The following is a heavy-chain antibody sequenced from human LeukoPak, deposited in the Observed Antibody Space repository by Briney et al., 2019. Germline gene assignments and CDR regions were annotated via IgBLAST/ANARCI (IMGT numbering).Heavy chain of an antibody. CDR2: MYYTGSYTGTT. J-gene: IGHJ4*02. D-gene: IGHD3-10*01. CDR3: VGEEYGTGSYYKSSD. V-gene: IGHV4-39*01. Sequence: SETLSLTCIVSDGSISSSSFYWGWIRQAPGKGLEWIGSMYYTGSYTGTTHYNPSLESRVTISVDTSKNLCSLKLTSVTAADTAVYYCVGEEYGTGSYYKSSDWGQRTLVTVSS. CDR1: DGSISSSSFY.